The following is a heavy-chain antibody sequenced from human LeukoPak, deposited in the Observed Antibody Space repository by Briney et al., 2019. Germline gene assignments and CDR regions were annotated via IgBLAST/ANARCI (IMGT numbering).Heavy chain of an antibody. V-gene: IGHV1-69*13. Sequence: SVKVSCKASGGTFSSYAISWVRQAPGQGLEWMGGIIPIFGTAYYAQKFQGRVTITADESTSTAYMELSSLRSEDTAVYYCAREYYYDSSSFDPWGQGTLVTVSS. J-gene: IGHJ5*02. D-gene: IGHD3-22*01. CDR1: GGTFSSYA. CDR3: AREYYYDSSSFDP. CDR2: IIPIFGTA.